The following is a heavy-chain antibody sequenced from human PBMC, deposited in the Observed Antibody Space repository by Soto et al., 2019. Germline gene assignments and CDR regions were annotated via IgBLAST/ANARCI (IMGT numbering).Heavy chain of an antibody. J-gene: IGHJ6*03. CDR2: ISGSGGST. V-gene: IGHV3-23*01. CDR1: GFTFSSYA. Sequence: GGSLRLSCAASGFTFSSYAMSWVRQAPGKGLEWVSAISGSGGSTYYADSVKGRFTISRDNSKNTLYLQMNSLRAEDTAVYYCSKDLRARNWNYGGSDYYYYMDVWGKGTTVTVSS. D-gene: IGHD1-7*01. CDR3: SKDLRARNWNYGGSDYYYYMDV.